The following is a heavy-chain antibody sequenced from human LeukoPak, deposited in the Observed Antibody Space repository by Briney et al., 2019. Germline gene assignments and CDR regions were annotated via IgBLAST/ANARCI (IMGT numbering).Heavy chain of an antibody. CDR1: GYTFTGYG. CDR2: ISAYNGNT. D-gene: IGHD3-22*01. CDR3: ARDPLNYYDSSGSNNWFDP. V-gene: IGHV1-18*01. J-gene: IGHJ5*02. Sequence: ASVKVSCKASGYTFTGYGISWVRQAPGQGLEWMGWISAYNGNTNYAQKLQGRVTMTTDTSTRTAYMELRSLRSDDTAVYYCARDPLNYYDSSGSNNWFDPWGQGTLVTVSS.